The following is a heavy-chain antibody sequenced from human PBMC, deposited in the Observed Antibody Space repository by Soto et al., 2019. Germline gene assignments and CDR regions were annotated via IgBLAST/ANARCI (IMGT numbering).Heavy chain of an antibody. D-gene: IGHD3-22*01. CDR3: ATEGGVVDANWFGS. CDR1: GDCVTRSRYY. J-gene: IGHJ5*01. Sequence: QLQLQESGPGLVKPSETLSLTCTVAGDCVTRSRYYWGWIRQPPGKGLEWIGSIYYSGSTYYNPSLKSRITISIDTSKNQFSLNMNSMTAADTAVYYCATEGGVVDANWFGSWGQGTLVTVSA. CDR2: IYYSGST. V-gene: IGHV4-39*02.